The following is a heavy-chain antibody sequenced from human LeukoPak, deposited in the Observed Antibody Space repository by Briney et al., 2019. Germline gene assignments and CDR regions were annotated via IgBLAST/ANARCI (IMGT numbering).Heavy chain of an antibody. CDR3: ARLYYGSGRHTYYYYYMDV. CDR2: INHSGST. D-gene: IGHD3-10*01. Sequence: SETLSLTCTVSGDSISSSSYYWGWIRQPPGKGLEWIGEINHSGSTNYNPSLKSRVTISVDTSKNQFSLKLSSVTAADTAVYYCARLYYGSGRHTYYYYYMDVWGKGTTVTISS. J-gene: IGHJ6*03. CDR1: GDSISSSSYY. V-gene: IGHV4-39*07.